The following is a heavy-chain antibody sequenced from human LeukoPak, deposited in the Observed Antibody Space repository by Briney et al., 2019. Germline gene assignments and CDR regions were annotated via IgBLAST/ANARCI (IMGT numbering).Heavy chain of an antibody. J-gene: IGHJ6*02. CDR3: ARDLPGGDGIDV. CDR2: IYYSGST. V-gene: IGHV4-31*03. Sequence: SETLSLTCTVSGGSISSGGYYWSWIRQHPGKGLEGIGYIYYSGSTYYNPSLMSRVTMSVDTSKNQFSLKLSSVTAADTAVYYCARDLPGGDGIDVWGQGTTVTVSS. CDR1: GGSISSGGYY. D-gene: IGHD3-16*01.